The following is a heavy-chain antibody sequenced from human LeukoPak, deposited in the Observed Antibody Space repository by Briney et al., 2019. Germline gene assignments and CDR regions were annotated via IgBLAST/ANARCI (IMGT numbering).Heavy chain of an antibody. J-gene: IGHJ4*02. Sequence: SQTLSLTCTVSGGSISSGDYYWNWIRQPPGKGLECIGYIFYSGSTYYNPSLKSRVTISGDTSKNQFSLKPSSVTAADTAVYYCARGWELRYFDYWGQGTLVTVSS. V-gene: IGHV4-30-4*01. D-gene: IGHD4-23*01. CDR3: ARGWELRYFDY. CDR1: GGSISSGDYY. CDR2: IFYSGST.